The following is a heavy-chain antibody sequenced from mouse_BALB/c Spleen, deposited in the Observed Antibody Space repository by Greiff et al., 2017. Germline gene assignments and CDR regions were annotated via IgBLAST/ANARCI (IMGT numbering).Heavy chain of an antibody. CDR1: GYTFTDYN. J-gene: IGHJ4*01. CDR3: ARSLDSSGSMDD. CDR2: IYPYNGGT. V-gene: IGHV1S29*02. Sequence: EVHLVESGPELVKPGASVKISCKASGYTFTDYNMHWVKQSHGKSLEWIGYIYPYNGGTGYNQKFKSKATLTVDNSSSTAYMELRSLTSEDSAVYYCARSLDSSGSMDDWGQGTSVTVSS. D-gene: IGHD3-2*01.